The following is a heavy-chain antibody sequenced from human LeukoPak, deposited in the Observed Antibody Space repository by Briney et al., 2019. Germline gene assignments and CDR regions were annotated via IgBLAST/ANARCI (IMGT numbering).Heavy chain of an antibody. Sequence: PGGSLRLSCAASGFSFSTSTMNWVRQAPGKGLEWVSSITWTSGYINYADSVKGRFTISRDNAKNSLFLQMNNLIAEDTAMYYCARGGIQLWFDYWGQGTLVTVSS. J-gene: IGHJ5*01. CDR1: GFSFSTST. V-gene: IGHV3-21*01. D-gene: IGHD5-18*01. CDR3: ARGGIQLWFDY. CDR2: ITWTSGYI.